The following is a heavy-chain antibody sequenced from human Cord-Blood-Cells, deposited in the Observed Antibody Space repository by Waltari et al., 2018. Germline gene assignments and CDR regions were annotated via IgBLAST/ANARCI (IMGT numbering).Heavy chain of an antibody. CDR2: IYTSRST. V-gene: IGHV4-4*07. Sequence: QVQLQESGPGLVKPSETLSLTCTVSGGSISSYYWSWIRQPAGKGLEWIGRIYTSRSTNYNPSLKSRVTMSVDTSKNQFSLKLSSVTAADTAVYYCARSGYSSGWFDAFDIWGQGTMVTVSS. CDR1: GGSISSYY. J-gene: IGHJ3*02. D-gene: IGHD6-19*01. CDR3: ARSGYSSGWFDAFDI.